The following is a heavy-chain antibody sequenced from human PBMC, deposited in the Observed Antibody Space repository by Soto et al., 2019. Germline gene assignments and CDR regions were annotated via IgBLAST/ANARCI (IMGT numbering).Heavy chain of an antibody. D-gene: IGHD3-10*01. CDR3: VRMNVDSYSSYYAMDV. CDR1: GFSLTTGRMG. CDR2: IFSDAER. Sequence: ASGPTLVNPTETLTLTCNVSGFSLTTGRMGVSWIRQPPGKALEWLAHIFSDAERSYSQSLQGRLTVSKVGFGSQVVLTMTNMDPVDTGTYFCVRMNVDSYSSYYAMDVWGQGTTVTVSS. V-gene: IGHV2-26*01. J-gene: IGHJ6*02.